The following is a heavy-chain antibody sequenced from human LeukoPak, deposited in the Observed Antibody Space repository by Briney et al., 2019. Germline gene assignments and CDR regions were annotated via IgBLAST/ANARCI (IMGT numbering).Heavy chain of an antibody. CDR3: ASSLMFGSGYSFDAFDI. V-gene: IGHV5-51*01. CDR2: IYPGDSDT. Sequence: GESLKISCKGSGYSFTSYWIGWVRQMPGKGLEWMGIIYPGDSDTRYSPSFQGQVTISADKSISTAYLQWSSLKASDTAMYYCASSLMFGSGYSFDAFDIWGQGTMVTVSS. J-gene: IGHJ3*02. D-gene: IGHD3-22*01. CDR1: GYSFTSYW.